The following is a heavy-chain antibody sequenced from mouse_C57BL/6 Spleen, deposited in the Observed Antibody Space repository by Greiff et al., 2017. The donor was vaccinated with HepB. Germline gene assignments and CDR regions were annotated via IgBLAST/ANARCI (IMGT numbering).Heavy chain of an antibody. CDR2: ISSGGDYI. V-gene: IGHV5-9-1*02. CDR3: TRDSPHYYGSTYWYFDV. D-gene: IGHD1-1*01. CDR1: GFTFSSYA. Sequence: EVKLVESGEGLVKPGGSLKLSCAASGFTFSSYAMSWVRQTPEKRLEWVAYISSGGDYIYYADTVKGRFTISRGNARNTLYLQMSSLKSEDTAMYYCTRDSPHYYGSTYWYFDVWGTGTTVTVSS. J-gene: IGHJ1*03.